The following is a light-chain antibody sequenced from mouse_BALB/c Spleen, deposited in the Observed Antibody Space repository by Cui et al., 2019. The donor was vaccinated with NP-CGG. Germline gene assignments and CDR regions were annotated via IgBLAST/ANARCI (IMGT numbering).Light chain of an antibody. V-gene: IGLV1*01. Sequence: QAVVTQESALTTSPGETVTFTCRSSTGDVTTTNYANWVQEKPDHLFTGLIGGTNNRPPGVPARFSGSLIGDKAALTITGAQTEDEAIYFCALWYSNHWVFGGGTKLTVL. CDR3: ALWYSNHWV. J-gene: IGLJ1*01. CDR2: GTN. CDR1: TGDVTTTNY.